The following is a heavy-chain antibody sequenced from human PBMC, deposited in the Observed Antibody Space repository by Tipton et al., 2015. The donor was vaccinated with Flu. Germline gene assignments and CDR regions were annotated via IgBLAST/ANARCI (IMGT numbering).Heavy chain of an antibody. J-gene: IGHJ4*02. CDR3: ARLSYYDVDLKNFYFDY. CDR2: IYPSGTT. CDR1: GGSIGSTNYF. V-gene: IGHV4-39*01. D-gene: IGHD3-10*02. Sequence: GLVKPSETLSLTCTVSGGSIGSTNYFCAWIRQPPGKRLELIGSIYPSGTTYYNPSLKSRVTISVDTSKSQFSLMLKSVTAADTAVYYCARLSYYDVDLKNFYFDYWGQGALVTVSS.